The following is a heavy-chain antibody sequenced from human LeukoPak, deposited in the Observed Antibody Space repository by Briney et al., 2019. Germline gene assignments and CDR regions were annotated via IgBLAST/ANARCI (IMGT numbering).Heavy chain of an antibody. Sequence: SETLSLTCTVSGGSISSYYWSWFRQPPGKGLEWIGYMYYSGITNYNPSLKSRVTISVDTSKNQFPLKLSSVTAADTAVYYCARRVPVAGNYYFDYWGQGTLVTVSA. J-gene: IGHJ4*02. V-gene: IGHV4-59*08. CDR3: ARRVPVAGNYYFDY. D-gene: IGHD6-19*01. CDR1: GGSISSYY. CDR2: MYYSGIT.